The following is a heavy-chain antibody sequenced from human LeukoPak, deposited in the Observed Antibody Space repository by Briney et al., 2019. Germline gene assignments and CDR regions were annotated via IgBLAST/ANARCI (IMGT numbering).Heavy chain of an antibody. CDR2: ISWNSGSI. Sequence: PGRSLRLSCAASGFTFDDYAMHWVRQAPGKGLEWVSGISWNSGSIGYADSVKGRFTISRDNAKNSLYLQMNSLRAEDTALYYCAKENGQRGLNWSDPWGQGTLVTVSS. V-gene: IGHV3-9*01. D-gene: IGHD1-1*01. J-gene: IGHJ5*02. CDR3: AKENGQRGLNWSDP. CDR1: GFTFDDYA.